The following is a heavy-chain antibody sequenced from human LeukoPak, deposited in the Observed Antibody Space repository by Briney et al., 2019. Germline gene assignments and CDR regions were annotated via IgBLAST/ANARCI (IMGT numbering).Heavy chain of an antibody. CDR1: GFTFSAHY. V-gene: IGHV3-11*01. CDR3: AREASCTSTTCYFDY. D-gene: IGHD2/OR15-2a*01. CDR2: ISLSGTTI. Sequence: PGGSLRLSCAASGFTFSAHYMSWIRQAPGKGLEWVSSISLSGTTITYANSMKGRFTVSRDNAKNSLFLQMNSLTAEDTAVYYCAREASCTSTTCYFDYWGQGTLVTVSS. J-gene: IGHJ4*02.